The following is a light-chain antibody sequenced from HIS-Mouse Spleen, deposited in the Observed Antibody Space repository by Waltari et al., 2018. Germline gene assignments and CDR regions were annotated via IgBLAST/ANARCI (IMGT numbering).Light chain of an antibody. CDR1: QSVSSSY. J-gene: IGKJ2*01. Sequence: EIVLTQSPGTLSLSPGERATLSCRASQSVSSSYLDWYQQKPGQAPRLLIYGASSRATGIPDRFTGSGSVTDFTLTISRLEPEDFAVYYCQQYGSSPRTFGQGTKLEIK. CDR3: QQYGSSPRT. CDR2: GAS. V-gene: IGKV3-20*01.